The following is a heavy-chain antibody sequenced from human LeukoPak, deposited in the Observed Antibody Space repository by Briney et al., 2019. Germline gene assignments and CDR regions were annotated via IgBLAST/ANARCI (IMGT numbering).Heavy chain of an antibody. J-gene: IGHJ4*02. CDR1: GFTFSSYS. CDR3: AREGSGSSLFDY. D-gene: IGHD5-12*01. CDR2: IKQDGSEK. Sequence: GGSLRLSCAASGFTFSSYSMNWVRQAPGKGLEWVANIKQDGSEKYYVDSVKGRFTISRDNAKNSLYLQMNSLRAEDTAVYYCAREGSGSSLFDYWGQGTLVTVSS. V-gene: IGHV3-7*01.